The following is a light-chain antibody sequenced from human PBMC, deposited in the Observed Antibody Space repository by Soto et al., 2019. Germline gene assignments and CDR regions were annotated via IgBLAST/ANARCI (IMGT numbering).Light chain of an antibody. CDR1: SSDVGGYNY. CDR2: EVS. CDR3: SSYTTISTLEV. J-gene: IGLJ3*02. V-gene: IGLV2-14*01. Sequence: QSALTQPASXSXSPXXXXXISCTGTSSDVGGYNYVSWYQQHPGKAPKLMIYEVSNRPSGVSNRFSGSKSGNTASLTISGLQAEDEADYYCSSYTTISTLEVFGGGTKLTVL.